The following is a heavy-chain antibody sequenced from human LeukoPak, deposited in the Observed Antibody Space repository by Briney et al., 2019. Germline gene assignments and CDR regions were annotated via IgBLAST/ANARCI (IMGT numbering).Heavy chain of an antibody. CDR2: IKHDGSEK. Sequence: GGSLRLSCAASGFIFTNYFMSWVRQAPGKGLTWVASIKHDGSEKYYVDSVRGRFTISRDNTTNSLYLQMSSLRAEDTAVYYCATDRGWRTSGYYLYYFEYWGQGTLVTYSS. V-gene: IGHV3-7*01. J-gene: IGHJ4*02. CDR1: GFIFTNYF. CDR3: ATDRGWRTSGYYLYYFEY. D-gene: IGHD3-3*01.